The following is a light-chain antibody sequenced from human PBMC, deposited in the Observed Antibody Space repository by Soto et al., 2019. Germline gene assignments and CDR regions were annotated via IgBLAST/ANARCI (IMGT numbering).Light chain of an antibody. V-gene: IGKV1-5*01. Sequence: DIQMTQSPSTLSASVGDRVTITCRASQSISSWLAWYQQKPGKAPKLLIYDASSLESGVPSRFSGSGSGTEFTLTISSLQPDDFATYYCQQYNSYRTFGQGNKVDI. CDR3: QQYNSYRT. J-gene: IGKJ1*01. CDR2: DAS. CDR1: QSISSW.